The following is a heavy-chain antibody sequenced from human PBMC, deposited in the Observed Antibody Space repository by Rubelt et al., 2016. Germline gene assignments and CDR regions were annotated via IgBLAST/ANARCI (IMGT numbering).Heavy chain of an antibody. CDR3: ARGRGRFLEWPVT. Sequence: QVQLVQSGAEVKKPGASVKVSCKASGYTFTSYGISWLRQAPGQGLEWMGWISAYNGNTNYAQKFQGRVTRTTDTSPSQAYRGLRSMRSDETAVYYWARGRGRFLEWPVTWGQGTMVTVSS. D-gene: IGHD3-3*01. V-gene: IGHV1-18*01. CDR2: ISAYNGNT. CDR1: GYTFTSYG. J-gene: IGHJ3*01.